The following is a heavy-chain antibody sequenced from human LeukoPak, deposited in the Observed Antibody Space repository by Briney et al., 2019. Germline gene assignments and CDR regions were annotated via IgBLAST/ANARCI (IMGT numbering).Heavy chain of an antibody. Sequence: GGSLRLSCAASGFTFSDYYMSWIRQAPGKGLEWVSYISSSGSTIYYADSVKGRFTISRDNAKNSLFLQMNSLRAEDTAVYYCVRCTFVLHKRCSAFDVWGQGTMVTVSA. J-gene: IGHJ3*01. CDR3: VRCTFVLHKRCSAFDV. CDR2: ISSSGSTI. D-gene: IGHD1-1*01. V-gene: IGHV3-11*04. CDR1: GFTFSDYY.